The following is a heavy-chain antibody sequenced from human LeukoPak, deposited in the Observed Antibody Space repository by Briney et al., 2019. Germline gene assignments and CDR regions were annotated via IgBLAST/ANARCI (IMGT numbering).Heavy chain of an antibody. Sequence: GRCLRLSCAASGFTFSSYAMHWVRQAPGKGLEYVSSIGSSGSTTHYGSSVKDRFTISRDNSKNTLYLQMGSLRAEDMAVYYCARGGSGWYRGGFDYWGQGTLVTVSS. V-gene: IGHV3-64*01. CDR2: IGSSGSTT. CDR1: GFTFSSYA. D-gene: IGHD6-19*01. CDR3: ARGGSGWYRGGFDY. J-gene: IGHJ4*02.